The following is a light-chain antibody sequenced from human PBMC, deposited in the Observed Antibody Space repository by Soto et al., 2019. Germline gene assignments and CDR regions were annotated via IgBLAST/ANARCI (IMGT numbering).Light chain of an antibody. V-gene: IGKV3D-20*02. CDR2: DTA. CDR1: QSLTYSS. Sequence: EFVLTQSPGTLYLSPGERATLSCRASQSLTYSSLAWYQQKPGQAPRLLIYDTANWATVIPVRFSCRGSGTDFTLTISNLEPEDSAVCYCQQRYSWPWTFGQGNKLEI. J-gene: IGKJ2*02. CDR3: QQRYSWPWT.